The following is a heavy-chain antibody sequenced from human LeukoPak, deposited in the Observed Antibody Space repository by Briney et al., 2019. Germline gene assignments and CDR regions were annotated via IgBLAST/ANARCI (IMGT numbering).Heavy chain of an antibody. Sequence: RSGRSLRLSCAASGFTFSSSTMTWVRQTPGKGLEWVSSITSGGGGTYHADSVKGRFIISRDDSKDTLFLQMNSLRADDTAIYYCAITGVRDFDSWGQGILVTVSS. D-gene: IGHD4-11*01. CDR1: GFTFSSST. CDR2: ITSGGGGT. CDR3: AITGVRDFDS. J-gene: IGHJ4*02. V-gene: IGHV3-23*01.